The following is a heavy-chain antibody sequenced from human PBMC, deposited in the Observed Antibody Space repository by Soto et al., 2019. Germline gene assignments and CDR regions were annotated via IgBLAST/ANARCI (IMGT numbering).Heavy chain of an antibody. J-gene: IGHJ6*02. V-gene: IGHV3-30*03. CDR3: ARDNCISTSCYSYYYYGMDV. Sequence: QVKLVESRGGVVQPGRSLRLSCAASGFTFSSFGMHWVRQAPGKGLEWVAVISYDGSNKYYSDSVKGRFAISRDNSKNTLFLQMNSLRAEDTAVYYCARDNCISTSCYSYYYYGMDVWGQGTTVTVSS. D-gene: IGHD2-2*01. CDR2: ISYDGSNK. CDR1: GFTFSSFG.